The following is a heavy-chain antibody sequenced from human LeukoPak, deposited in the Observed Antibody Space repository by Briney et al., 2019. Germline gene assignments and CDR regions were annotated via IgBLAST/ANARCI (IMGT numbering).Heavy chain of an antibody. D-gene: IGHD3-3*01. CDR1: GFTFSNAW. V-gene: IGHV3-21*01. CDR2: ISSSSSYI. Sequence: GGSLRLSCAASGFTFSNAWMSWVRQAPGKGLEWVSSISSSSSYIYYADSVKGRFTISRDNAKNSLYLQMNSLRAEDTAVYYCARARRRITIFGVVIILESAFDIWGQGTMVTVSS. J-gene: IGHJ3*02. CDR3: ARARRRITIFGVVIILESAFDI.